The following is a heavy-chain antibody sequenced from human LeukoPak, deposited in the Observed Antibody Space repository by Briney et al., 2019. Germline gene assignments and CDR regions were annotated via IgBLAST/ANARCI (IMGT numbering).Heavy chain of an antibody. CDR3: ARWGSSEGVDY. Sequence: GGSLRLSCAASGFSFSSYAMTWVRQAPGKGLEWVSAISDSGTSTYYADSVKGRFSISRGNSKNTLYLQMGSLRAEDMAVYYCARWGSSEGVDYWGQGTLVTVSS. J-gene: IGHJ4*02. CDR1: GFSFSSYA. D-gene: IGHD2-2*01. V-gene: IGHV3-23*01. CDR2: ISDSGTST.